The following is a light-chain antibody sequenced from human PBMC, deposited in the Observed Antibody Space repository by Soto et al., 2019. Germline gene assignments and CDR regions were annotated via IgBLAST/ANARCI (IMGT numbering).Light chain of an antibody. CDR1: QSVSSN. V-gene: IGKV3-15*01. CDR3: QQYNNWPPFT. J-gene: IGKJ3*01. CDR2: GAS. Sequence: EIVMTQSPATLSVSPGERATLSCRASQSVSSNLAWYQQKPGQAPRLLIYGASTSATGIPARFSGSGSGTAFTLTISSLQSEDFAVYDCQQYNNWPPFTFGPGTQVD.